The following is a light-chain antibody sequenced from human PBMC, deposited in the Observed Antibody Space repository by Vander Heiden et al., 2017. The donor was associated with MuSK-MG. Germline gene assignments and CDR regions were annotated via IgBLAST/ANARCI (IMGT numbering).Light chain of an antibody. CDR2: GNS. CDR1: RPNIGAGYD. CDR3: QSFDSTLSVYV. J-gene: IGLJ1*01. V-gene: IGLV1-40*01. Sequence: QSVVTQPPPVSGAPGQRHPISCSGSRPNIGAGYDAHGYQQLPGIAPKLLCDGNSNRPSGVPDRFAGHKSAPQAPLPIPGLQAEDEVDYYCQSFDSTLSVYVLGTGTKVPS.